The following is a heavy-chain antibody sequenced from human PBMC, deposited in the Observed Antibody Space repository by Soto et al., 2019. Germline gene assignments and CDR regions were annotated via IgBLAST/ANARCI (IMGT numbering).Heavy chain of an antibody. Sequence: QVQLVESGGGVVQPGPSLRLSCAASGLKFSFLAMHWVRQAPGKGLEWVAVISYDGSEKYYADSVKGRFSISRDNSKNTLTLQMNSLRPDDTAVYFCAKALGELSPESYDYWGQGTLITVSS. V-gene: IGHV3-30*18. D-gene: IGHD3-16*02. J-gene: IGHJ4*02. CDR2: ISYDGSEK. CDR3: AKALGELSPESYDY. CDR1: GLKFSFLA.